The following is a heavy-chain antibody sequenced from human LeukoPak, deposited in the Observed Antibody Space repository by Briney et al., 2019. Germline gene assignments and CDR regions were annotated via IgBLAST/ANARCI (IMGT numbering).Heavy chain of an antibody. Sequence: SETLSLTCTVSGDSISRYYWSWIRQPAGQGLEWIGLIFGSGSTNYNPSLKSRVTMSVDRSKNQFSLKLTSVTAADTAVYYCARDVGQQWLWFDYWGQGTLVTVSS. CDR2: IFGSGST. CDR1: GDSISRYY. V-gene: IGHV4-4*07. J-gene: IGHJ4*02. CDR3: ARDVGQQWLWFDY. D-gene: IGHD6-19*01.